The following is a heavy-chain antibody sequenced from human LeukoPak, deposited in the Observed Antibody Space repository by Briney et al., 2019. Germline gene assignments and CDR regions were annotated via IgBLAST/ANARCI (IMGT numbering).Heavy chain of an antibody. CDR2: IYPGDSDT. D-gene: IGHD2-15*01. CDR3: ARRYCSGGSCYGGDFDY. V-gene: IGHV5-51*01. J-gene: IGHJ4*02. CDR1: GYSFSNYW. Sequence: GESLKISCKGSGYSFSNYWIAWVRQMPGKGLEWMGIIYPGDSDTRYSPSFQGQVTISADKSISTAYLQWSSLKASDTAMYYCARRYCSGGSCYGGDFDYWGQGTQVTVSS.